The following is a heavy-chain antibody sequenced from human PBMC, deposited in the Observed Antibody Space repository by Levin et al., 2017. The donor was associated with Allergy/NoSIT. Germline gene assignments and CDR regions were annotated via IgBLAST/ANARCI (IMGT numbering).Heavy chain of an antibody. CDR1: GGSISGYY. CDR3: ARDRTITTTGETYDYGMDV. CDR2: IYYSGST. J-gene: IGHJ6*02. Sequence: SETLSLTCTVSGGSISGYYWSWIRQPPGKGLEWIGYIYYSGSTKYNPSLKSRVTISVDTSKNQFSLKLSSVTAADTAVYYCARDRTITTTGETYDYGMDVWGQGTTVTVSS. V-gene: IGHV4-59*01. D-gene: IGHD7-27*01.